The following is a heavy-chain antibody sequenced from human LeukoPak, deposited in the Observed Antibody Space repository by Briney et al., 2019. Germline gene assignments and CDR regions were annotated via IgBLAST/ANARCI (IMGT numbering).Heavy chain of an antibody. CDR1: GFTFSNYN. D-gene: IGHD1-14*01. J-gene: IGHJ5*01. CDR3: ARDETNGFDS. CDR2: INSRSTYI. Sequence: GGSLRLSCGASGFTFSNYNMNWVRQAPGEGLEWVSSINSRSTYIFYADSVMGRFTISRDNAKNSLFLQMNSLRAEDTTVYYCARDETNGFDSWGQGTLVTVSS. V-gene: IGHV3-21*01.